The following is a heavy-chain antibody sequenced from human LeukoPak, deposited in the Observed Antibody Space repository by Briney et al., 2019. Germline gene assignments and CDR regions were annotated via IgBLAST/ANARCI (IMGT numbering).Heavy chain of an antibody. Sequence: GGSLRLSCAASGFTFTTYYMTCVRQAPGKGLEWLANISQDGRTKYYADSVEGRFAISRDNAINSVFLQMNSVRAEDTAVYYCARENWSNDYWGQGTLVTVSS. CDR3: ARENWSNDY. D-gene: IGHD1-1*01. CDR1: GFTFTTYY. J-gene: IGHJ4*02. V-gene: IGHV3-7*01. CDR2: ISQDGRTK.